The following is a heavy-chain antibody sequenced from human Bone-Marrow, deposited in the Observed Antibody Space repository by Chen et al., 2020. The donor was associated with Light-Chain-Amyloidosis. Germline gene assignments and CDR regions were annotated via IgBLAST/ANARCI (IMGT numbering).Heavy chain of an antibody. CDR1: GFAFSSYA. CDR2: ISGGGGSR. CDR3: AKDISYDDILPGYPADAFDI. D-gene: IGHD3-9*01. Sequence: EVQLVESGGGLLQRGGSLRLSCAASGFAFSSYAMSWVHQAAGQGLGWGSTISGGGGSRYYGDSVKGRLTISRDNSKNALFLQMNSLGAEDTAVYDCAKDISYDDILPGYPADAFDIWGQGTMVTVSS. J-gene: IGHJ3*02. V-gene: IGHV3-23*04.